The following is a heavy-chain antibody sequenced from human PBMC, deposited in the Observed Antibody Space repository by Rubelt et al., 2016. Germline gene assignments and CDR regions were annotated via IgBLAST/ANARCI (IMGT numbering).Heavy chain of an antibody. CDR2: IYYTGSA. D-gene: IGHD3/OR15-3a*01. CDR1: GGSISSYY. J-gene: IGHJ4*02. Sequence: QLQLQESGPGLVKPSETLSLTCTVSGGSISSYYWGWIRQPPGKGLEWIGNIYYTGSAYYNPSLKSRVTISVDTSKNQLSLKLSSVTAADTAVYYCASGTVYFDNWGQGTLVTVSS. CDR3: ASGTVYFDN. V-gene: IGHV4-59*01.